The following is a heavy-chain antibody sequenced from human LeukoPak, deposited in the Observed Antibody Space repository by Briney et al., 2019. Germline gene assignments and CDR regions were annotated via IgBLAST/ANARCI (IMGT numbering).Heavy chain of an antibody. V-gene: IGHV5-51*01. D-gene: IGHD3-10*01. CDR1: GYSFTSYW. Sequence: GESLKISCKGSGYSFTSYWIGWVRQMPGKGLEWMGIIYPGDSDTRYSPSFQGQVIISADKSISTAYLQWSSLKASDTAMYYCARFGSGPALGGRRFYYYYYGMDVWGQGTTVTVSS. J-gene: IGHJ6*02. CDR3: ARFGSGPALGGRRFYYYYYGMDV. CDR2: IYPGDSDT.